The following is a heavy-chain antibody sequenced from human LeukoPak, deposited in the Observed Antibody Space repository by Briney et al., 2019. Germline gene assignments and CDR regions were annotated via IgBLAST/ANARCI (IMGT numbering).Heavy chain of an antibody. CDR1: GGSISSYY. D-gene: IGHD5-12*01. J-gene: IGHJ3*02. CDR3: ARERYSGHAFDI. V-gene: IGHV4-59*01. CDR2: IYYSGST. Sequence: PSETLSLTCTVSGGSISSYYWSWIRQPPGKGLEWIGYIYYSGSTNYNPSLKSRVTISVDTSKNQFSLKLSSVTAADTAVYYCARERYSGHAFDIWGQGTMVTVSS.